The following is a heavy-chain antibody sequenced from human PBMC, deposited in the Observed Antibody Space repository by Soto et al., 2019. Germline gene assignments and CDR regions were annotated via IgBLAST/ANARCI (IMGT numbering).Heavy chain of an antibody. Sequence: QVQLQQWGAGLLKPSETLSLTCAVYGGSFSGYYWSWIHQPPGKGLEWIGEINHSGSTNYNPSLKSRVTISVDTSKNQFSLKLSSVTAADTAVYYCARCMVRGVIPVGLYGMDVWGQGTTVTVSS. D-gene: IGHD3-10*01. CDR1: GGSFSGYY. V-gene: IGHV4-34*01. CDR3: ARCMVRGVIPVGLYGMDV. CDR2: INHSGST. J-gene: IGHJ6*02.